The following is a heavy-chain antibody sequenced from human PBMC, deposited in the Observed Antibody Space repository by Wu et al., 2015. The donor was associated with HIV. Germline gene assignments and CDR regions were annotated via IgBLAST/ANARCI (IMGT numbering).Heavy chain of an antibody. CDR3: ARVGGEFRGLYDY. Sequence: QVQLVQSGAEVKKPGSSVKVSCKASGGTFSSYAISWVRQAPGQGLEWMGGIIPIFGTANYAQKFQGRVTMTRDTSTSTVYMELSSLRSEDTAVYYCARVGGEFRGLYDYWGQGTLVTVSS. CDR2: IIPIFGTA. D-gene: IGHD3-10*01. CDR1: GGTFSSYA. V-gene: IGHV1-69*05. J-gene: IGHJ4*02.